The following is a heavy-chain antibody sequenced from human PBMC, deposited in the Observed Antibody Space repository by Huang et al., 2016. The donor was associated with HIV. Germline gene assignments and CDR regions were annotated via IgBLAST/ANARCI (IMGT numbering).Heavy chain of an antibody. CDR3: ARGISRSVHNYYYMDV. D-gene: IGHD6-19*01. Sequence: QVQLVQSGSVLKEPGASVKVSCKASGYTFTGYPWTWVRQAPGQGLECVGWISTITGDPTYAQAFTGRLVLSLDTSVSTSYLQISSLKPEDTATYFCARGISRSVHNYYYMDVWGKGTTVTVSS. J-gene: IGHJ6*03. V-gene: IGHV7-4-1*02. CDR1: GYTFTGYP. CDR2: ISTITGDP.